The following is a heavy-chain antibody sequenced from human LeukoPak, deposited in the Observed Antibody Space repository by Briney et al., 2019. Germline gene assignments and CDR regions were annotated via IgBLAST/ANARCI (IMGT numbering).Heavy chain of an antibody. J-gene: IGHJ5*02. Sequence: SETLSLTCTVSGGSISSYYWSWIRQPPGKGLEWIGYIYYSGSTNYNPSLKSRVTISVDTSKNQFSLKLSSVTAADTAVYYCARSEGSYSYNWFDPWGQGTLVTVSS. CDR1: GGSISSYY. CDR3: ARSEGSYSYNWFDP. V-gene: IGHV4-59*01. CDR2: IYYSGST. D-gene: IGHD1-26*01.